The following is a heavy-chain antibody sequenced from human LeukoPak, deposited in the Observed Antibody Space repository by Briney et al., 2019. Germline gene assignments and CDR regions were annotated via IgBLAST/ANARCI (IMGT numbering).Heavy chain of an antibody. CDR1: GYSFSTYW. CDR2: IYPGDSDT. V-gene: IGHV5-51*01. CDR3: ARRGNGSSFDY. D-gene: IGHD4-23*01. J-gene: IGHJ4*02. Sequence: GESLKISCKGSGYSFSTYWIGWVRQMPGKCLEWMGTIYPGDSDTTYRPSFQGQVTISADKSISPAYLQWSSLKASDTAMYYCARRGNGSSFDYWGQGTLVTVSS.